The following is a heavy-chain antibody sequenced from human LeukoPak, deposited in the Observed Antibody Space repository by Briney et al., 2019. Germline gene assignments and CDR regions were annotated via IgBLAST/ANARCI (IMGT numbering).Heavy chain of an antibody. CDR2: ISGSGGST. Sequence: PGGSLRLSCAASGFTFSGYAMSWVRQAPGKGLEWVSAISGSGGSTYYADSVKGRFTISRDNSKNTLYLQMNSLRAEDTAVYYCAKHSIAVAGVYYYYMDVWGKGTTVTVSS. V-gene: IGHV3-23*01. D-gene: IGHD6-19*01. J-gene: IGHJ6*03. CDR1: GFTFSGYA. CDR3: AKHSIAVAGVYYYYMDV.